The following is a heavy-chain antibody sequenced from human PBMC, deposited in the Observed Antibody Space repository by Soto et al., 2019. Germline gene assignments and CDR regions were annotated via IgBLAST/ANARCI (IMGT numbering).Heavy chain of an antibody. CDR3: ARARYGRWLTDY. CDR2: IYYSGST. D-gene: IGHD5-18*01. V-gene: IGHV4-59*01. CDR1: GGSISSYY. J-gene: IGHJ4*02. Sequence: SETLSLTCTVSGGSISSYYWSWIRQPPGKGLEWIGYIYYSGSTNYNPSLKSRVTISVDTSKNQFSLKLSSVTAADTAVYYCARARYGRWLTDYWGQGTLVTVSS.